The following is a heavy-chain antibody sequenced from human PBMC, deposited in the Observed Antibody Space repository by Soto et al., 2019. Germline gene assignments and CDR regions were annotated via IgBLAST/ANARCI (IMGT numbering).Heavy chain of an antibody. D-gene: IGHD6-13*01. J-gene: IGHJ4*02. CDR1: GGAIISSSHY. V-gene: IGHV4-39*01. CDR3: ARHPGIAAHFDF. Sequence: SETLSLTCSVSGGAIISSSHYFCCIRQSPWKGLDWIGSIYYRGSAYYNPSLKSRVTISVDTSKNQFSLKLRSVTAADMSVYYCARHPGIAAHFDFWGQGTLVTVSS. CDR2: IYYRGSA.